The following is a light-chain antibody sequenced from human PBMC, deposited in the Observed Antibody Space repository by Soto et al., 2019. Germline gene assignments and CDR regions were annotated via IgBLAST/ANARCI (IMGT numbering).Light chain of an antibody. J-gene: IGLJ2*01. V-gene: IGLV2-14*03. CDR3: SDKTTTNPIR. CDR2: NVG. Sequence: QSALSQPASVSGPPGQSIAISCTGTNSDVGTYDYVSWYQQHPGKAPKLMIYNVGKQPSGISERCSGSKYGNTASLTISGLLAEDEADYYCSDKTTTNPIRLGRGTKLTVI. CDR1: NSDVGTYDY.